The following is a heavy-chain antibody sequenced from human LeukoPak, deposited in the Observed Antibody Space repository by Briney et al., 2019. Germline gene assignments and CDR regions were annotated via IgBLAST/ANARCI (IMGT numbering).Heavy chain of an antibody. J-gene: IGHJ3*02. CDR2: IIPIFGTA. V-gene: IGHV1-69*05. CDR3: ARAGGKQNAFDI. D-gene: IGHD2-15*01. Sequence: SVKVSCKASGGTFSSYAISWVRQAPGQGLEWMGGIIPIFGTANYPQKFQGRVTITTDESTSTAYMELSSLRSEDTAVYYCARAGGKQNAFDIWGQGTMVTVSS. CDR1: GGTFSSYA.